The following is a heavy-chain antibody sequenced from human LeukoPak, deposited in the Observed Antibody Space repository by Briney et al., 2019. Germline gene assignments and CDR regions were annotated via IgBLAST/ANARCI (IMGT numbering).Heavy chain of an antibody. V-gene: IGHV3-23*01. CDR3: AKPLGYCSSTSCYYYYGMDV. D-gene: IGHD2-2*01. Sequence: HPGGSLRLSCAASGFTFSSYAMSWVRQTPGKGLEWVSAVGGSGGTTYYADSVKGRFIISRDNSKNTLSLQMNSLRAEDTAVYYCAKPLGYCSSTSCYYYYGMDVWGQGTRSPSP. J-gene: IGHJ6*02. CDR2: VGGSGGTT. CDR1: GFTFSSYA.